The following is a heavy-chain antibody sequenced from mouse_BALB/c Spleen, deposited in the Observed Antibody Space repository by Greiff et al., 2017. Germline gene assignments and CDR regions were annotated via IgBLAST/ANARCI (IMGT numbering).Heavy chain of an antibody. V-gene: IGHV3-8*02. Sequence: EVKLVESGPSLVKPSQTLSLTCSVTGDSITSGYWNWIRKFPGNKLEYMGYISYSGSTYYNPSLKSRISITRDTSKNQYYLQLNSVTTEDTATYYCARMGDGYYWFAYWGQGTLVTVSA. CDR2: ISYSGST. D-gene: IGHD2-3*01. CDR3: ARMGDGYYWFAY. CDR1: GDSITSGY. J-gene: IGHJ3*01.